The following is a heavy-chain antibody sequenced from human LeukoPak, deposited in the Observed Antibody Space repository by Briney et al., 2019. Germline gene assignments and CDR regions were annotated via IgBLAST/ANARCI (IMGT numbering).Heavy chain of an antibody. V-gene: IGHV3-53*01. Sequence: GGSLRLSCAASGFTVSSNYMSWVRQAPGKGLEWVSVIYSGGSTYYADSVKGRFTISRDNSKNTLYLQTNSLRAEDTAVYYCASTYYYDSSGSRLVDYWGQGTLVTVSS. J-gene: IGHJ4*02. D-gene: IGHD3-22*01. CDR3: ASTYYYDSSGSRLVDY. CDR1: GFTVSSNY. CDR2: IYSGGST.